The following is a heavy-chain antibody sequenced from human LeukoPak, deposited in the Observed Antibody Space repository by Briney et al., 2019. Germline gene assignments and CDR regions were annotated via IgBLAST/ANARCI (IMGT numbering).Heavy chain of an antibody. V-gene: IGHV4-61*02. CDR1: GGSISSGSYY. J-gene: IGHJ6*03. D-gene: IGHD6-6*01. Sequence: SETLSLTCTVSGGSISSGSYYWSWIRQPAGKGLEWIGRIYTSGSTNYNPSLKSRVTISVDTSKNQFSLKLSSVTAADTAVYYCARERAARPPTPYYMDVWGKGTTVTVSS. CDR2: IYTSGST. CDR3: ARERAARPPTPYYMDV.